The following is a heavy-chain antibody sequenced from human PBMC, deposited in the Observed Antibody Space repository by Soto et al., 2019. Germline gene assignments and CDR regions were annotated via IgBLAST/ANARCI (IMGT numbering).Heavy chain of an antibody. D-gene: IGHD7-27*01. J-gene: IGHJ4*02. Sequence: SETLSLTCTVSGGSISSYYWSWIRQPPGKGLEWIGYIYYSGSTNYNPSLKSRVTISVDTSKNQFSLKLSSVTAADTALYYGASHWGSIDYWGQGTLVTVSS. V-gene: IGHV4-59*01. CDR1: GGSISSYY. CDR3: ASHWGSIDY. CDR2: IYYSGST.